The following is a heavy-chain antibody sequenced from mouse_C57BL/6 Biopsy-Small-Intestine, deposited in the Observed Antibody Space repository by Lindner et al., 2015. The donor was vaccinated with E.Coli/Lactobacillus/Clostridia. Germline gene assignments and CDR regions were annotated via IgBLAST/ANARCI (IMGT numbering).Heavy chain of an antibody. V-gene: IGHV1-64*01. J-gene: IGHJ4*01. Sequence: SVKVSCKASGYIFTSNYMHWVRQAPGQGLEWVGIMNPSGFTTTYAQKFQGRVTMTRDTSTSTVYMELSSLRSEDTAVYYCARESEDGYNFRALDYWGQGTLVTVSS. CDR2: MNPSGFTT. CDR3: ARESEDGYNFRALDY. CDR1: GYIFTSNY. D-gene: IGHD2-3*01.